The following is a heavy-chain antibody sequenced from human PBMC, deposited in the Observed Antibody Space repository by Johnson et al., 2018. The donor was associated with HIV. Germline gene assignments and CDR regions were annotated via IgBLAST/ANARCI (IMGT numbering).Heavy chain of an antibody. CDR2: IKQDGSEK. CDR3: ARGDCSSTSCPRNAFDI. CDR1: GFTFSSYW. V-gene: IGHV3-7*04. Sequence: VQLVESGGGLVQPGGSLRLSCAASGFTFSSYWMSWVRQAPGKGLEWVANIKQDGSEKYYVDSVKGRFTISRDNAKNSLYLQMNSLKTEDTAVYYCARGDCSSTSCPRNAFDIWGQGTMVTVSS. J-gene: IGHJ3*02. D-gene: IGHD2-2*01.